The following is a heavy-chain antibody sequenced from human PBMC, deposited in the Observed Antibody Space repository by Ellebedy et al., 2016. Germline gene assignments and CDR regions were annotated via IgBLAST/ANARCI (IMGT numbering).Heavy chain of an antibody. V-gene: IGHV3-53*01. J-gene: IGHJ4*02. CDR3: ARQRYGDHFDF. CDR1: AFTVSESY. CDR2: IFSDGST. Sequence: GESLKISCTASAFTVSESYMSWVRQAPGKGLEWVSSIFSDGSTYYADSVQGRFSISRDTSNNTVSLQMHSLRADDTAVYYCARQRYGDHFDFWGQGTVVTVTA. D-gene: IGHD2-21*02.